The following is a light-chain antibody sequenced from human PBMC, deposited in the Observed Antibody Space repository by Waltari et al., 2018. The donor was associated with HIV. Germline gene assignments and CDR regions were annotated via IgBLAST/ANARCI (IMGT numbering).Light chain of an antibody. CDR1: NIGSKS. J-gene: IGLJ3*02. CDR2: DDS. CDR3: QVWDSSSDHWV. Sequence: SYVLTQPPSVSVAPGKTARITCGGNNIGSKSVHWYQQKPGQPPVLVIYDDSDRPSGIPERCSGSNSGNTATLTISRVEAGDEADYYCQVWDSSSDHWVFGGGTKLTVL. V-gene: IGLV3-21*04.